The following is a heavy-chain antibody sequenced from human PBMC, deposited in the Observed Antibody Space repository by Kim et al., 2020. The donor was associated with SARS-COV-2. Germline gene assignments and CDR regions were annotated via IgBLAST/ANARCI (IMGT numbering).Heavy chain of an antibody. V-gene: IGHV4-39*01. CDR1: GGSISNSSYY. J-gene: IGHJ6*02. Sequence: SETLSLTCTVSGGSISNSSYYWGWIRQPPGKRLEWIGSIYYSGSTYYNPYLKSRVTISVDTSKNQFYLKLSSVTAADTAVYYGARHRYYYGSGSYYPSFGMDVWGQGTTGTVSS. CDR2: IYYSGST. CDR3: ARHRYYYGSGSYYPSFGMDV. D-gene: IGHD3-10*01.